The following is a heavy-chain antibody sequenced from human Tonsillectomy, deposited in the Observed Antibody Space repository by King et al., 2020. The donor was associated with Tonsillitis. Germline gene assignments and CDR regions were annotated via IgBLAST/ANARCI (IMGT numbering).Heavy chain of an antibody. V-gene: IGHV3-30*18. Sequence: LQLVQSGGGVVQPGGSLRLSCAASGFTFCSLGMHWVRQAPGKGLEWVAVISNDGYYKYYGDSVKGRFTISRDNSKDTLYLQMDSLRPEDTAVYYCAKGSGGSCSGGSCYLVNWGQGTLVTVSS. J-gene: IGHJ4*02. CDR2: ISNDGYYK. CDR3: AKGSGGSCSGGSCYLVN. CDR1: GFTFCSLG. D-gene: IGHD2-15*01.